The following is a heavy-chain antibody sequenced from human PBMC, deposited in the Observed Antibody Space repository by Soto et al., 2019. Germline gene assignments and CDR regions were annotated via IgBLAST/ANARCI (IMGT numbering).Heavy chain of an antibody. Sequence: ASVKVSCKASGYTFTSYGISWVRQAPGQGLEWMGWIIAYNGNTNYAQKLQGRVTITTDTSTSTAYMELRSLRSDDTAVYYCARERKNYYDGSGYYHDWYFDLWGRGTLVTVSS. V-gene: IGHV1-18*04. J-gene: IGHJ2*01. D-gene: IGHD3-22*01. CDR2: IIAYNGNT. CDR1: GYTFTSYG. CDR3: ARERKNYYDGSGYYHDWYFDL.